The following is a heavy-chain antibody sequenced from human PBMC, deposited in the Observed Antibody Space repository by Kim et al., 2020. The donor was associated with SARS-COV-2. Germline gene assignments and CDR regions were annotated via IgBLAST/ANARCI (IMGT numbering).Heavy chain of an antibody. D-gene: IGHD3-10*01. J-gene: IGHJ4*02. V-gene: IGHV1-18*01. CDR3: ARAGSGSYYNVDLDY. Sequence: KLQGRVTMTTDTSTSTAYMELRSLRSDDTAVYYCARAGSGSYYNVDLDYWGQGTLVTVSS.